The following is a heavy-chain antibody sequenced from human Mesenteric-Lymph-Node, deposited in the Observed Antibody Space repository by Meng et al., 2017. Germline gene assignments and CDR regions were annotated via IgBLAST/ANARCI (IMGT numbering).Heavy chain of an antibody. V-gene: IGHV1-69*13. CDR1: GGTFSSYA. CDR3: ARVRGIAAHPHYYYYGMDV. CDR2: IIPIFGTA. D-gene: IGHD6-6*01. Sequence: SVKVSCKASGGTFSSYAISWVRQAPGQGLEWMGGIIPIFGTANYAQKFQGRVTITADESTSTAYMELSSLRSEDTAVYYCARVRGIAAHPHYYYYGMDVWGQGTTVTVSS. J-gene: IGHJ6*02.